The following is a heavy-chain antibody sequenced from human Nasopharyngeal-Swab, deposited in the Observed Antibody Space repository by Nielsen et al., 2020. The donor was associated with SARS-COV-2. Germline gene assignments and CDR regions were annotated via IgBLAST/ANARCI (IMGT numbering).Heavy chain of an antibody. D-gene: IGHD6-19*01. CDR2: IIPIFGTA. J-gene: IGHJ6*02. CDR1: GGTFSSYA. V-gene: IGHV1-69*13. Sequence: SVKVSCKASGGTFSSYAISWVRQAPGQGLEWMGGIIPIFGTANYAQKFQGRVTFTADESTSTAYMELSSLRSEDTAVYYCARGTSIAVPEPPYYYGMDVWGQGTTVTVSS. CDR3: ARGTSIAVPEPPYYYGMDV.